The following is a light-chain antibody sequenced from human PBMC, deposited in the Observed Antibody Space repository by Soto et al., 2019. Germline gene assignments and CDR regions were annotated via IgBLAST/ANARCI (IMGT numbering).Light chain of an antibody. Sequence: EIVMTQSPATLSVSPGERATLSCRASQRVSSNLAWYQQKPGQAPRLLIYGASTRATGIPARFSGSGSGTEVTLTLPGLQPDYLALYECQEKYHGPIT. CDR1: QRVSSN. J-gene: IGKJ5*01. V-gene: IGKV3-15*01. CDR3: QEKYHGPIT. CDR2: GAS.